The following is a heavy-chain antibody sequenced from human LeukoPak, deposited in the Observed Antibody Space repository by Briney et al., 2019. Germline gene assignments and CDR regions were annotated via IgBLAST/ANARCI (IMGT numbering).Heavy chain of an antibody. CDR1: GYTFTSYG. Sequence: ASVKVSCKASGYTFTSYGISWVRQAPGQGLEWMGWISAYNGNTNYAQKFQGRVTMTRDTSTSTVYMELSSLRSEDTAVYYCARGFLYDFWTPRDYNWFDPWGQGTLVTVSS. CDR2: ISAYNGNT. D-gene: IGHD3-3*01. CDR3: ARGFLYDFWTPRDYNWFDP. J-gene: IGHJ5*02. V-gene: IGHV1-18*01.